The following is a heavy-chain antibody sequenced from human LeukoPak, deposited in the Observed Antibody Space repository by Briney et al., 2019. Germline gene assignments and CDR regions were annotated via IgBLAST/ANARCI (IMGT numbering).Heavy chain of an antibody. J-gene: IGHJ4*02. D-gene: IGHD3-16*02. CDR3: AREGSDRYLFDY. CDR1: GDSVSSNSAT. CDR2: TYYRSKWYN. V-gene: IGHV6-1*01. Sequence: SQTLSLTCAISGDSVSSNSATWDWIRQSPSRGLEWLGRTYYRSKWYNDYAVSVKSRVTINPDTSKNQFSLQLNSVTPEDTAVYYCAREGSDRYLFDYWGQGSLVIVSS.